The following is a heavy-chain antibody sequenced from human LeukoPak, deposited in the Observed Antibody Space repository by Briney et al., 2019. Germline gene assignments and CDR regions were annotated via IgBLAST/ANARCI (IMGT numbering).Heavy chain of an antibody. D-gene: IGHD6-19*01. J-gene: IGHJ4*02. CDR2: TSSSGSTI. CDR1: GFTFSSYE. V-gene: IGHV3-48*03. Sequence: GGSLRLSCAASGFTFSSYEMNWVRQAPGKGLEWVSYTSSSGSTIYYADSVKGRFTISRDNAKNSPYLQMNSLRAEDTAVYYCARERIAVAGTGGPSTIFDYWGQGTLVTVSS. CDR3: ARERIAVAGTGGPSTIFDY.